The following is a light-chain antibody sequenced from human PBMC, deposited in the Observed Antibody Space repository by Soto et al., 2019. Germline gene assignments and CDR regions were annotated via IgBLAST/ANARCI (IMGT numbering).Light chain of an antibody. CDR1: QSISSW. Sequence: DIQMTQSPSTLSESVGDRVTITCLASQSISSWLAWYQQKPGKAPKLLIYNASSLESGVPSRFSGSGSGTEFTLTISSLQPDDFATYYCQQYNSYSEAFGQGTKVDIK. CDR3: QQYNSYSEA. V-gene: IGKV1-5*03. CDR2: NAS. J-gene: IGKJ1*01.